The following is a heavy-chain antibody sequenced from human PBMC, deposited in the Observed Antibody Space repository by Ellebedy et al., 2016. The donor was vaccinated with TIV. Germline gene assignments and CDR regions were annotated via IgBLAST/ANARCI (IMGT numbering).Heavy chain of an antibody. CDR3: ARRSGGSPGAFDI. CDR2: ISYDGSNK. Sequence: GESLKISCAASGFTFSSNAMHWVRQAPGKGLEWVAVISYDGSNKYYADSVKGRFTISRDNSKNTLYLQMNSLRAEDTAVYYCARRSGGSPGAFDIWGQGTMVTVSS. CDR1: GFTFSSNA. V-gene: IGHV3-30-3*01. J-gene: IGHJ3*02. D-gene: IGHD2-15*01.